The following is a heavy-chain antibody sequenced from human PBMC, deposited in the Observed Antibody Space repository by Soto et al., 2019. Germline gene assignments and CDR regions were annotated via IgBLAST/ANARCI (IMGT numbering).Heavy chain of an antibody. CDR2: IIPILGIA. Sequence: ASVKVSCKASGGTFSSYSIIWVRQAPGQGLELMGRIIPILGIANYAQKFQGRVTITADKSTSTAYMELSSLRSEDTAVYYCASAYSGYDGDAFDIRGQGTMVTVSS. CDR1: GGTFSSYS. CDR3: ASAYSGYDGDAFDI. D-gene: IGHD5-12*01. V-gene: IGHV1-69*02. J-gene: IGHJ3*02.